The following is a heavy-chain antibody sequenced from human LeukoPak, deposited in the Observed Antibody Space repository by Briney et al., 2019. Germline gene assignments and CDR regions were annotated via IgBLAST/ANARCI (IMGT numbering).Heavy chain of an antibody. V-gene: IGHV4-38-2*02. Sequence: PSETLSLTCTVSGYSISSGYYWGWIRQPPGKGLEWIGSIYHSGSTYYNPSLKCRVTISVDTSKNQFSLKLSSVTAADTAVYYCASGEYSSSSPFDPWGQGTLVTVSS. CDR3: ASGEYSSSSPFDP. D-gene: IGHD6-6*01. CDR2: IYHSGST. J-gene: IGHJ5*02. CDR1: GYSISSGYY.